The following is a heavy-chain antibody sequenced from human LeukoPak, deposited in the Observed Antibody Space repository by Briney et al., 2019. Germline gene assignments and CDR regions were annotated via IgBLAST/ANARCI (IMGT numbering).Heavy chain of an antibody. J-gene: IGHJ4*02. CDR2: IYTSGST. D-gene: IGHD2-2*01. V-gene: IGHV4-4*09. CDR1: GGSISSYY. CDR3: ARQRYCSSTSCLYFDY. Sequence: SETLSLTCTVSGGSISSYYWSWIRQPPGKGLEWIGYIYTSGSTNYNPSLKSRVTISVDTSKNQLSLKLSSVTAADTAVYYCARQRYCSSTSCLYFDYWGQGTLVTVSS.